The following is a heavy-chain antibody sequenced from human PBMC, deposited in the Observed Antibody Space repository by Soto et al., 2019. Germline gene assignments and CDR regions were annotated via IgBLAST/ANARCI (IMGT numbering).Heavy chain of an antibody. Sequence: PGGSLRLSCAASGFTFSSYAMSWVRQAPGKGLEWVSAISGSGGSTYYADSVKGRFTISRDNSKNTLYLQMNSLRAEDTAVYYCAPTARNYDILTGQKTPDYWGQGTLVTVSS. V-gene: IGHV3-23*01. J-gene: IGHJ4*02. D-gene: IGHD3-9*01. CDR1: GFTFSSYA. CDR3: APTARNYDILTGQKTPDY. CDR2: ISGSGGST.